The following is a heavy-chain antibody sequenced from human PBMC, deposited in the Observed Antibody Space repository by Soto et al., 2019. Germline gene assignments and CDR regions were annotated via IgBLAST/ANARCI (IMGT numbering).Heavy chain of an antibody. CDR3: ARDSSSWSDLEYFDY. Sequence: GGSLRLSCAASGFTLSSYAMHWVRQAPGKGLEWVAVISYDGSNKYYADSVKGRCTISRDNSKNTLYLQMNSLRAEDTAVYYRARDSSSWSDLEYFDYWGQGTLVTVSS. D-gene: IGHD6-13*01. CDR1: GFTLSSYA. CDR2: ISYDGSNK. J-gene: IGHJ4*02. V-gene: IGHV3-30-3*01.